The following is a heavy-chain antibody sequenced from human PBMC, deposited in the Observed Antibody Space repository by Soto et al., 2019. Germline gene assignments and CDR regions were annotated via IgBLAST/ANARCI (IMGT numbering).Heavy chain of an antibody. Sequence: SETLSLTCTVSGGSISSSTYYWGWVRQPPGKGLEWIVSLYYGGGTYYNPSLKSRVTISVDTSKNQFSLKLSSVTAADTAVYYCATAGGSGGENDYWGQGTLVTVSS. J-gene: IGHJ4*02. CDR3: ATAGGSGGENDY. D-gene: IGHD3-10*01. CDR1: GGSISSSTYY. CDR2: LYYGGGT. V-gene: IGHV4-39*07.